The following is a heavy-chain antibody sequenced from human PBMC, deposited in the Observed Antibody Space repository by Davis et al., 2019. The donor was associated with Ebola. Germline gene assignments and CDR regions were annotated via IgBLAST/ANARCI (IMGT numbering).Heavy chain of an antibody. D-gene: IGHD2-8*02. V-gene: IGHV1-18*01. Sequence: ASVKVSCKASGYTFTSYGISWVRQAPGQGLEWMGWISAYNGNTNYAQKLQGRVTMTTDTSTSTAYMELRSLRSDDTAVYYCARDSGYCTGGVCYSPYYYGMDVWGQGTTVTASS. CDR1: GYTFTSYG. CDR2: ISAYNGNT. CDR3: ARDSGYCTGGVCYSPYYYGMDV. J-gene: IGHJ6*02.